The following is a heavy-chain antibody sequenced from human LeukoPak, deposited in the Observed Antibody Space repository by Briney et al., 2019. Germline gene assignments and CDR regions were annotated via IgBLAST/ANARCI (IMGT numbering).Heavy chain of an antibody. J-gene: IGHJ4*02. V-gene: IGHV3-30*03. CDR3: ARDLGDDSSGTINRRYYFDY. Sequence: TGGSLRLSCAASGFTFSSYGMHWVRQAPGKGLEWVAVISYDGSNKYYADSVKGRFTISRDNSKNTLYLQMNSLRAEDTAVYYCARDLGDDSSGTINRRYYFDYWGQGTLVTVSS. CDR1: GFTFSSYG. D-gene: IGHD3-22*01. CDR2: ISYDGSNK.